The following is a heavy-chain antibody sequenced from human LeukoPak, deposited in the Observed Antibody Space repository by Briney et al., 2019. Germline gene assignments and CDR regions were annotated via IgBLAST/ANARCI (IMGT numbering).Heavy chain of an antibody. J-gene: IGHJ5*02. CDR1: GYTFTSYD. CDR2: MNPNSGNT. Sequence: ASVKVSCKASGYTFTSYDINWVRQATGQGLEWMGWMNPNSGNTGYAQKFRGRVTMTRNTSISTAYMELSSLRSEDTAVYYCASSSKYYDFWSGYSGGMDWFDPWGQGTLVTVSS. D-gene: IGHD3-3*01. V-gene: IGHV1-8*01. CDR3: ASSSKYYDFWSGYSGGMDWFDP.